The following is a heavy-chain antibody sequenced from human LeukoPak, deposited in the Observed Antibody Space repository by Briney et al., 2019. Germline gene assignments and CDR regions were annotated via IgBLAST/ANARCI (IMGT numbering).Heavy chain of an antibody. CDR3: ARETGSSWYEGGAFDI. CDR2: IYYSGST. Sequence: SETLSLTCTVSGGSISSYYWSWIRQPPGKGLEWIGYIYYSGSTNYNPSLKSRVTISVDTSKNQSSLKLSSVTAADTAVYYCARETGSSWYEGGAFDIWGQGTMVTVSS. V-gene: IGHV4-59*01. J-gene: IGHJ3*02. D-gene: IGHD6-13*01. CDR1: GGSISSYY.